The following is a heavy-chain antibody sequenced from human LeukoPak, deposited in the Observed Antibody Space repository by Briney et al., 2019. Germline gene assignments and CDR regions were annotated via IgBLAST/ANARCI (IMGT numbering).Heavy chain of an antibody. Sequence: SETLSLTCTVSGGPISPYKWAWIRQPPGKGLEYIGLMLDSGDTNYNPSLRSRVTISLDRSKKQLSLRLTSVTATDTAVYYCAREWSGFDSWGQGTLVTVSS. J-gene: IGHJ4*02. V-gene: IGHV4-59*12. CDR1: GGPISPYK. CDR2: MLDSGDT. CDR3: AREWSGFDS. D-gene: IGHD2-15*01.